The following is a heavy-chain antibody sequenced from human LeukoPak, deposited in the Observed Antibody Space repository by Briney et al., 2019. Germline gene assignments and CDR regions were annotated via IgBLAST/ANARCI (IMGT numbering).Heavy chain of an antibody. J-gene: IGHJ3*02. CDR3: ARRVRGFDAFDI. V-gene: IGHV3-74*01. CDR1: GFTFSSYW. CDR2: INSDGSST. Sequence: GGSLRLSCAASGFTFSSYWMHWVRQAPGKGLVWLSRINSDGSSTSYADSVKGRFTISRDNAKNSLYLQMNSLRAEDTALYYCARRVRGFDAFDIWGQGTMVTVSS.